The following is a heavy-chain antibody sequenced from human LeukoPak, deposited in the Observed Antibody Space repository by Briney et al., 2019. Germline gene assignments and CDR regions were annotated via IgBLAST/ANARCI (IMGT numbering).Heavy chain of an antibody. J-gene: IGHJ3*02. CDR2: IYYSGST. CDR1: GGSISSYY. V-gene: IGHV4-59*01. Sequence: SETLSLTCTVSGGSISSYYWSWIRQPPGKGLEWIGYIYYSGSTNYNPSLKSRVTISVDTSKNQFSLKLSSVTAADTAVYYCASRSREWGAFDIWGQGTMVTVSS. D-gene: IGHD2-8*01. CDR3: ASRSREWGAFDI.